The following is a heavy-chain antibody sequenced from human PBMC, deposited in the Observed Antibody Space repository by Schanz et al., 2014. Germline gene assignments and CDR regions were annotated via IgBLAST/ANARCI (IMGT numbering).Heavy chain of an antibody. CDR2: INPSGGST. Sequence: QVQLVQSGAEVKKPGASVKVSCEASGYTFTSYYIHWFRQAPGQGLEWMGLINPSGGSTSYAQKFQGRVTMTRDTSTSTVYMEVSGLRSEDTAVYYCAKVDRTRYYAMDVWGQGTTVTVSS. J-gene: IGHJ6*02. D-gene: IGHD3-9*01. V-gene: IGHV1-46*01. CDR3: AKVDRTRYYAMDV. CDR1: GYTFTSYY.